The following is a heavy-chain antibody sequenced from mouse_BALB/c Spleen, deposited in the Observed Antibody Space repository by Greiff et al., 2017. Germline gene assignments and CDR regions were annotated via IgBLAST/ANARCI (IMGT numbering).Heavy chain of an antibody. Sequence: EVQLVESGGGLVKPGGSLKLSCAASGFTFSSYGMSWVRQTPDKRLEWVATISSGGSYTYYPDSVKGRFTISRDNAKNTLYLQMSSLKSEDTAMYDCARPGNYYFDYWGQGTTLTVSS. V-gene: IGHV5-6*01. CDR2: ISSGGSYT. CDR1: GFTFSSYG. CDR3: ARPGNYYFDY. D-gene: IGHD2-1*01. J-gene: IGHJ2*01.